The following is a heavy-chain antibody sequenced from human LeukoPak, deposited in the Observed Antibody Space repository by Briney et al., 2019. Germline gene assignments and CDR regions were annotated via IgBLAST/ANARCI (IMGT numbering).Heavy chain of an antibody. CDR1: GGSFSGYY. CDR2: INHSGST. D-gene: IGHD3-10*01. J-gene: IGHJ6*02. CDR3: ARVHITMVRGVILGMDV. V-gene: IGHV4-34*01. Sequence: PSETLSLTCAVYGGSFSGYYWSWIRQPPGKGLEWIGEINHSGSTNYNPSLKSRVTISVDTSKNQFSLKLSSVTAADTAVYYCARVHITMVRGVILGMDVWGQGTTVTVSS.